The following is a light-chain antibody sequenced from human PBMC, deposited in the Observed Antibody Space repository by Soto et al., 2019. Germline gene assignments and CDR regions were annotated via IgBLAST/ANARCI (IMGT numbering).Light chain of an antibody. CDR1: QSVSSY. V-gene: IGKV3-11*01. CDR3: QQRSNWPPIT. CDR2: DAS. J-gene: IGKJ5*01. Sequence: EIVLTQSPVTLSLSPGERATLSCRASQSVSSYLAWSQQKPGQAPRLLIYDASNRATGIPARFSGSGSGTDFTLTIDNLEPEDFAVYYCQQRSNWPPITFGQGTRLEIK.